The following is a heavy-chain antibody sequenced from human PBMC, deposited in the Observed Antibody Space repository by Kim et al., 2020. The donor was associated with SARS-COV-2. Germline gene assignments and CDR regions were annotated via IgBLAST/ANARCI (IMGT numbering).Heavy chain of an antibody. Sequence: SETLSLTCTVSGGSISSGGYYWSWIRQHPGKGLEWIGYIYYSGSTYYNPSLKSRVTISVDTSKNQFSLKLSSVTAADTAVYYCARSVEMPYYFDYWGQGTLVTVSS. CDR1: GGSISSGGYY. J-gene: IGHJ4*02. CDR2: IYYSGST. CDR3: ARSVEMPYYFDY. D-gene: IGHD2-15*01. V-gene: IGHV4-31*03.